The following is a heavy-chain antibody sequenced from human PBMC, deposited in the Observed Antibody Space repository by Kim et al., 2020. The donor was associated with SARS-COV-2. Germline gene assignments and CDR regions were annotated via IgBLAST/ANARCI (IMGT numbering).Heavy chain of an antibody. CDR2: ISYDGSNK. D-gene: IGHD2-15*01. J-gene: IGHJ5*02. CDR3: ARDQDSGFDP. V-gene: IGHV3-30*04. CDR1: GFTFSSYA. Sequence: GGSLRLSCAASGFTFSSYAMHWVRQAPGKGLEWVAVISYDGSNKYYADSVKGRFTISRDNSKNTLYLQMNSLRAEDTAVYYCARDQDSGFDPWGQGTLVTVSS.